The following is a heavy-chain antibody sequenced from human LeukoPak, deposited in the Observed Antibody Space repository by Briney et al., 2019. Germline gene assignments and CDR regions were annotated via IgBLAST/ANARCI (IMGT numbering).Heavy chain of an antibody. CDR3: AAAPTRGRSGWSSFDY. D-gene: IGHD6-19*01. CDR1: GYTLTELS. Sequence: ASVKVSCKVSGYTLTELSMHWVRQAPGKGLEWMGRSDPEDGETIYAQKFQGRVTMTEDTSTDTAYMELSSLRSEDTAVYYCAAAPTRGRSGWSSFDYWGQGTLVTVSS. V-gene: IGHV1-24*01. CDR2: SDPEDGET. J-gene: IGHJ4*02.